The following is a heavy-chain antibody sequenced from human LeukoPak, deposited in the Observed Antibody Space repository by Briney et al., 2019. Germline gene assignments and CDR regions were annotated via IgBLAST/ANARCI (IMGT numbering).Heavy chain of an antibody. CDR2: ISWNSGTI. V-gene: IGHV3-9*03. Sequence: GGSLRLSWAASGFTFDDYAMHWDRQAEGKGREWDSGISWNSGTIDYGDSGKGRFTISRDKAEKSMYLQMISLSAEDLALYYCAKYSSIVTSYFDYWGQGTLVTVSS. D-gene: IGHD3-16*02. CDR1: GFTFDDYA. CDR3: AKYSSIVTSYFDY. J-gene: IGHJ4*02.